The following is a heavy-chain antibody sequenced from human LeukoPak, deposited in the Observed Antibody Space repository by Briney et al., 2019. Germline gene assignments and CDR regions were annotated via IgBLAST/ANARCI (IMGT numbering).Heavy chain of an antibody. J-gene: IGHJ3*02. D-gene: IGHD3-3*01. V-gene: IGHV3-21*01. CDR2: ISTSGSSI. Sequence: GGSLRLSCAASGFTFSSYSMNWVRQAPGKGLEWVSAISTSGSSIYYADSVKGRFTISRDNAKNSLYLQVNSLRAEDTAVYYCARGSRFGVVERDAFDIWGLGTMVTVSS. CDR3: ARGSRFGVVERDAFDI. CDR1: GFTFSSYS.